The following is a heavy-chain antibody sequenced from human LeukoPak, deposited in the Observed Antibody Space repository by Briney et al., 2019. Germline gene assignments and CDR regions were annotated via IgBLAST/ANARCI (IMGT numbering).Heavy chain of an antibody. CDR3: GRVTGYDFWGGYPGGFDP. Sequence: KASETLSLTCTVSAGSISGGNYYRSWLRQPPGKGLEWIAYLYYTGSTYYYPSLGTRVTITVATSKNKFSLKLSSVTAADSSVSYCGRVTGYDFWGGYPGGFDPWGQGTLVTVSS. J-gene: IGHJ5*02. CDR1: AGSISGGNYY. CDR2: LYYTGST. D-gene: IGHD3-3*01. V-gene: IGHV4-30-4*08.